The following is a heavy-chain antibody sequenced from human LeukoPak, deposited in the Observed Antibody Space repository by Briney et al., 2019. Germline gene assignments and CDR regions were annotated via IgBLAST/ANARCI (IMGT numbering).Heavy chain of an antibody. CDR1: GFTFSNAW. J-gene: IGHJ4*02. D-gene: IGHD3-22*01. CDR2: IKSKTDGGTT. V-gene: IGHV3-15*01. CDR3: TTGGIVVVITNYY. Sequence: PGGSLRLSCAASGFTFSNAWMSRVRQAPGKGLEWVGRIKSKTDGGTTDYAAPVKGRFTISRDDSKNTLYLQMNSLKTEDTAVYYCTTGGIVVVITNYYWGQGTLVTVSS.